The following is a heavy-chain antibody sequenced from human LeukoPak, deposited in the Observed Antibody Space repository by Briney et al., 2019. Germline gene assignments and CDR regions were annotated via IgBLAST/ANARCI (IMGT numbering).Heavy chain of an antibody. CDR3: AKDLADIVVVPAATD. CDR2: IKQDGSEK. CDR1: GFTFSSYW. Sequence: PGGSLRLSCAASGFTFSSYWMSWVRQAPEKGLEWVANIKQDGSEKYYVDSVKGRFTISRDNAKNSLYLQMNSLRAEDTAVYYCAKDLADIVVVPAATDWGQGTLVTVSS. V-gene: IGHV3-7*03. D-gene: IGHD2-2*01. J-gene: IGHJ4*02.